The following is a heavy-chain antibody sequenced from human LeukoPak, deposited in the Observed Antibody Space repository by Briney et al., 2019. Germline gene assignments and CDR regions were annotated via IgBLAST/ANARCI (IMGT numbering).Heavy chain of an antibody. V-gene: IGHV3-23*01. D-gene: IGHD2-2*01. CDR1: GFTFSSYA. CDR3: AKDCSSTSCPTSDY. Sequence: PGGSLRLSCAASGFTFSSYAMSWVRQAPGKGLEWVAAISGSGVGTYYADSVKGRFTISRDNSKNTLYLQMSSLRAEDTAIHYCAKDCSSTSCPTSDYWGQGTLVTVSS. CDR2: ISGSGVGT. J-gene: IGHJ4*02.